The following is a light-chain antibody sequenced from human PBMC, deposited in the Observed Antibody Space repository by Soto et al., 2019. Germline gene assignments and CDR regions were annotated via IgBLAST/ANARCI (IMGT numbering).Light chain of an antibody. CDR1: QDISTL. CDR3: QQFYDYPLT. J-gene: IGKJ4*01. Sequence: AIQLTQSPSSLSASVGDRVTITCRASQDISTLFAWYQQKPGKAPKLLIYDASSLESGVPSRFRGSGSGADFTLTISSLQHEDFATYYCQQFYDYPLTFGGGTKVDIK. CDR2: DAS. V-gene: IGKV1D-13*01.